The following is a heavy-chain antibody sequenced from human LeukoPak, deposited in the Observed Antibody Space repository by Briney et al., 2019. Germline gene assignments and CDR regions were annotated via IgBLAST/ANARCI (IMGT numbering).Heavy chain of an antibody. J-gene: IGHJ4*02. D-gene: IGHD4-23*01. Sequence: PSETLSLTCTASGGSISSSSYYWGWIRQPPGKGLKWIGSIYYSGSTYYNPSLKSRVTISVDTSKNQFSLKLSSVTAADTAVYYCARHDYGGSFDYWGQGTLVTVSS. V-gene: IGHV4-39*01. CDR1: GGSISSSSYY. CDR3: ARHDYGGSFDY. CDR2: IYYSGST.